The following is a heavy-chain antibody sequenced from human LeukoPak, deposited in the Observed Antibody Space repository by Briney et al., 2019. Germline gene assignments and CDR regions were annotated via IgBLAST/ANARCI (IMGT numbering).Heavy chain of an antibody. CDR3: ARDGRNCSSTSCYTYMDV. D-gene: IGHD2-2*02. CDR1: GFTFSRSS. Sequence: GGSLRLSCAASGFTFSRSSMNWVRQAPGKGLEWISYISSSSHAIYYPDSLKGRFTISRDNAKNSLYLQMNSLRAEDTAVYYCARDGRNCSSTSCYTYMDVWGKGTTVTVSS. V-gene: IGHV3-48*04. J-gene: IGHJ6*03. CDR2: ISSSSHAI.